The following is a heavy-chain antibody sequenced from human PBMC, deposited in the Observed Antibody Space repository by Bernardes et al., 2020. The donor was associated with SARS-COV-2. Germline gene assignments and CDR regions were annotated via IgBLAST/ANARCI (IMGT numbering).Heavy chain of an antibody. CDR2: ISAYNGNT. Sequence: ASVKVSCKASGYTFTSYGISWVRQAPGQGLEWMGWISAYNGNTNYAQRLQGRVTMTTDTSTGTAYMELGSLRSDDTAVYYCARATTVTTWFDNWGQGTLVTVSS. CDR1: GYTFTSYG. CDR3: ARATTVTTWFDN. D-gene: IGHD4-17*01. J-gene: IGHJ4*02. V-gene: IGHV1-18*01.